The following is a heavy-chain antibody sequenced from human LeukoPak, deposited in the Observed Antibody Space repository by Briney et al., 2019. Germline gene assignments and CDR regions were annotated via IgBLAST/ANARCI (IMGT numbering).Heavy chain of an antibody. D-gene: IGHD3-22*01. Sequence: GASVKVSCKASGYTFTSYGISWVRQAPGQGLEWMGWINPNSGGTNYAQKFQGRVTMTTDTSTSTAYMELRSLRSDDTAVYYCARAKWLLPDGPFDYWGQGTLVTVSS. J-gene: IGHJ4*02. CDR1: GYTFTSYG. V-gene: IGHV1-18*01. CDR3: ARAKWLLPDGPFDY. CDR2: INPNSGGT.